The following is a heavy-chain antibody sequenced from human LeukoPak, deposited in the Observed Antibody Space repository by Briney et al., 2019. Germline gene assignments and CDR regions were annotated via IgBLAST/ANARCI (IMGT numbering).Heavy chain of an antibody. V-gene: IGHV3-48*01. CDR2: ISSSSSSI. J-gene: IGHJ6*03. Sequence: PGGSLRLSCAASGFTFSSYSMNWVRQAPGEGLEWVSYISSSSSSIYYADSVEGRFTISRDNAKNSLYLQMNSLRAEDTAVYYCARGTCSSTCCSMDVWGKGTTVIVSS. CDR1: GFTFSSYS. D-gene: IGHD2-2*01. CDR3: ARGTCSSTCCSMDV.